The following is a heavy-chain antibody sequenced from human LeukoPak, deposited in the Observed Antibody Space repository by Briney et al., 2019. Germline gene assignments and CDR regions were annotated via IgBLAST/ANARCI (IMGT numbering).Heavy chain of an antibody. CDR3: ARPYCSGGSCYRWFDP. Sequence: ASVKVSCKASGYTFTGYYMHWVRQAPGQGLEWMGWINPNSGGTNYAQKFQGRVTMTRETSISTAYMELSRLRSDDTAVYYCARPYCSGGSCYRWFDPWGQGTLVTVSS. V-gene: IGHV1-2*02. J-gene: IGHJ5*02. CDR2: INPNSGGT. D-gene: IGHD2-15*01. CDR1: GYTFTGYY.